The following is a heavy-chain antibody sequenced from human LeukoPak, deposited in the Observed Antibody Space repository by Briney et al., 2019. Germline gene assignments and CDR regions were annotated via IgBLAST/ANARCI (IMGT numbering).Heavy chain of an antibody. J-gene: IGHJ4*02. CDR3: ATCSGGSCYLGY. Sequence: GSLRLSCAASGFTFSSYGMHWVRQAPGKGLEWVSSISSSSSYIYYADSVKGRFTISRDNAKNSLYLQMNSLRAEDTAVYYCATCSGGSCYLGYWGQGTLVTVSS. CDR2: ISSSSSYI. CDR1: GFTFSSYG. V-gene: IGHV3-21*01. D-gene: IGHD2-15*01.